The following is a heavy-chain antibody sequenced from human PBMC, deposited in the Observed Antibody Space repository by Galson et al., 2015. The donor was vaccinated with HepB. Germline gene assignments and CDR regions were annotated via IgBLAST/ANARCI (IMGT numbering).Heavy chain of an antibody. V-gene: IGHV3-21*01. J-gene: IGHJ5*02. CDR1: GFTFSSYS. CDR3: ARERSIAAPRGWFDP. Sequence: SLRLSCAASGFTFSSYSMNWVRQAPGKGLEWVSSISSSSSYIYYADSVKGRFTISRDNAKNSLYLQMNSLRAEDTAVYYCARERSIAAPRGWFDPWGQGTLVTVSS. D-gene: IGHD6-6*01. CDR2: ISSSSSYI.